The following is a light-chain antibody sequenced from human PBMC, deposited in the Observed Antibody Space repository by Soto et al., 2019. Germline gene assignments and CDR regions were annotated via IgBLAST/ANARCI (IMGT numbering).Light chain of an antibody. CDR2: GAS. J-gene: IGKJ3*01. CDR3: LQDYNYPRT. V-gene: IGKV1-6*02. CDR1: QGIRFD. Sequence: QMTQFPSSLSASVGDTVTITCRASQGIRFDLAWYQQKPGKAPNLLIYGASTLQTGVPPRFSGSGSGTVFTLTISSLQPEDFATYYCLQDYNYPRTFGPGTKVDIK.